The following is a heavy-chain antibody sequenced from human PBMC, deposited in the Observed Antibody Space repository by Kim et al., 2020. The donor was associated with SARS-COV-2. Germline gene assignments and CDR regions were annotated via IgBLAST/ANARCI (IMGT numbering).Heavy chain of an antibody. Sequence: GGSLRLSCAASGFTFSSYAMHWVRQAPGKGLEWVAVISYDGSNKYYADSVKGRFTISRDNSKNTLYLQMNSLRAEDTAVYYCARAYEGGYYYGMDGWGQG. CDR1: GFTFSSYA. CDR3: ARAYEGGYYYGMDG. CDR2: ISYDGSNK. J-gene: IGHJ6*02. D-gene: IGHD3-16*01. V-gene: IGHV3-30-3*01.